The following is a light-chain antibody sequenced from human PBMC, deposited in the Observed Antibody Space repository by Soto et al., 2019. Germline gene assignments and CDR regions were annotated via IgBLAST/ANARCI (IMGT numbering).Light chain of an antibody. CDR3: CSYGGTVV. Sequence: SALTQPRSVSGSPGQSVTISCTGSISNVGGYNYVSWYQQHPDEAPQLIIYNVNKRPSGVPDSFSGSKSGNTASLTISGLQAEDEDDYYCCSYGGTVVFGGGTKVTVL. CDR1: ISNVGGYNY. CDR2: NVN. J-gene: IGLJ2*01. V-gene: IGLV2-11*01.